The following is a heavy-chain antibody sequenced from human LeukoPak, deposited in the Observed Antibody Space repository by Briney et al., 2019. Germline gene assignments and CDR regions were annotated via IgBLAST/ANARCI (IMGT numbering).Heavy chain of an antibody. Sequence: ASVKVSCKASGYTFTDYLINWMRQAPGQGVKWMGWISPYNGDTNYEQKFQGRVTMNTDTSTGTAYMELRSLRSDDTAMYFCARAISPKRYSSGLGAFVYWGQGTLVTVSS. CDR2: ISPYNGDT. V-gene: IGHV1-18*01. D-gene: IGHD2-8*02. CDR1: GYTFTDYL. CDR3: ARAISPKRYSSGLGAFVY. J-gene: IGHJ4*02.